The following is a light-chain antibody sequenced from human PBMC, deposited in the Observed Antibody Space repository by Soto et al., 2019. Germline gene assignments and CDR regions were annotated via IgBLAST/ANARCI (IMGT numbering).Light chain of an antibody. V-gene: IGLV4-69*01. CDR3: HTWGTGIVV. Sequence: QLVLTQSPSASASLGASVKLTCTLSSGHSTYAIAWHQQQPEKGPRYLMKLHNDGSHSKGDGIPDRFSGSSSGTERYLTISSLQPEDEAEYYCHTWGTGIVVFGGGTKLTVL. CDR2: LHNDGSH. J-gene: IGLJ2*01. CDR1: SGHSTYA.